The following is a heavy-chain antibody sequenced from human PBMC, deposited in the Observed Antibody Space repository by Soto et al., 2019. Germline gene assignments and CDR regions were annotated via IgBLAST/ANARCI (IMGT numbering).Heavy chain of an antibody. J-gene: IGHJ6*02. D-gene: IGHD2-21*01. V-gene: IGHV3-23*01. CDR1: GFTFSSYA. CDR2: ISGSGGST. CDR3: ANRRPLVIYSRGMDV. Sequence: GGSLRLSCAASGFTFSSYAMSWVRQAPGKGLEWVSAISGSGGSTYYADSVKGRFTISRDNSKNTLYLQINSLRAEDTAVYYCANRRPLVIYSRGMDVWGQGTTVTVSS.